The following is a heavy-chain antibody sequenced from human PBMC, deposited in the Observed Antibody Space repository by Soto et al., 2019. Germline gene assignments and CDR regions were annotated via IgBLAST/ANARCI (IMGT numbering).Heavy chain of an antibody. J-gene: IGHJ6*02. D-gene: IGHD3-3*01. CDR2: INAGNGDT. CDR1: GYTFTNHA. V-gene: IGHV1-3*01. Sequence: QVQLVQSGAEVKKPGASVKVSCKASGYTFTNHAVHWVRQAPGQSLEWMGWINAGNGDTKNSQKFQGRLTITRDTSASTAYMELSSLRSEDTAVYFCTKETSIFGGGMDVWGQGTTVTVSS. CDR3: TKETSIFGGGMDV.